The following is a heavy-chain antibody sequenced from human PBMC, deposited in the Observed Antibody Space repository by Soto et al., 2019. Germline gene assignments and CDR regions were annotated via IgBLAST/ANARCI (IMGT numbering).Heavy chain of an antibody. CDR3: ARGIATGQLDS. Sequence: XSVKFSCKASGYTFTRYTMNWVRQAPGQRLEWMGWINPDNGNTKSSQKFQDRVIITRDTSASTAYMDLSSLRSEDTAVYYCARGIATGQLDSWGQGTLVTVSS. V-gene: IGHV1-3*01. D-gene: IGHD2-15*01. J-gene: IGHJ5*01. CDR1: GYTFTRYT. CDR2: INPDNGNT.